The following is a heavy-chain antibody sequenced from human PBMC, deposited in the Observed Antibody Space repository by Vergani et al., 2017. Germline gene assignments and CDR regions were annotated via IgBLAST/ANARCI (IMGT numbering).Heavy chain of an antibody. CDR3: ARSPRDPWDYYYGMDV. CDR1: GFTFSDYY. V-gene: IGHV3-11*05. Sequence: QVQLVESGGGLVQPGGSLRLSCAASGFTFSDYYMSWIRQAPGKGLEWVSYISSSSSYTNYADSVKGRFTISRDNAKNSLYLQMNSLRAEDTAVYYCARSPRDPWDYYYGMDVWGQGTTVTVSS. CDR2: ISSSSSYT. J-gene: IGHJ6*02. D-gene: IGHD7-27*01.